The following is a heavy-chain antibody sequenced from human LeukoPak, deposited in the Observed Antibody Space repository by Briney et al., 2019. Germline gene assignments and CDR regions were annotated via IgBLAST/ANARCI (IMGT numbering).Heavy chain of an antibody. J-gene: IGHJ4*02. CDR1: GYTFTSYG. D-gene: IGHD1-14*01. Sequence: ASVKVSCKASGYTFTSYGINWVRQATGQGLEWMGWMNPNSSNTGYAQKFQGRVTMTRNTSIGTAYMELSSLRSEDTAIYYCVRVPPRTTNYAYWGQGTLVTVSS. CDR2: MNPNSSNT. V-gene: IGHV1-8*01. CDR3: VRVPPRTTNYAY.